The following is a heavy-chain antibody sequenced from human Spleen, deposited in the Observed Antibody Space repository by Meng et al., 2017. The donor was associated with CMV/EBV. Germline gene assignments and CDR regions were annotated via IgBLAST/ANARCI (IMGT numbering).Heavy chain of an antibody. CDR3: ARGSPGRDDGFDI. CDR1: GGSFSGYY. CDR2: ITHTGST. J-gene: IGHJ3*02. V-gene: IGHV4-34*01. Sequence: SETLSLTCGVYGGSFSGYYWSWIRQPPGKRLEWIGEITHTGSTTDNPSLKSRFTISVDTPKNQFSLTVNSVTAADTAVYYCARGSPGRDDGFDIWGQGTMVTVSS.